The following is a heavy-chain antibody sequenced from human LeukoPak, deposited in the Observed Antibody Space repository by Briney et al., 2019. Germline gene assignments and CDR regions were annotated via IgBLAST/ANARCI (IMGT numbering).Heavy chain of an antibody. J-gene: IGHJ4*02. CDR1: GFTFSSYS. CDR2: MSNSGENT. V-gene: IGHV3-30*18. D-gene: IGHD4-17*01. CDR3: AKGGASVTRYVDY. Sequence: PGRSLRLSCAASGFTFSSYSMQWVRQTPGKGLKWVGIMSNSGENTFYGEAVKGRFTISRDNSQNTLYLQMNSLRPEDTAVYYCAKGGASVTRYVDYWGQGTLVTVSS.